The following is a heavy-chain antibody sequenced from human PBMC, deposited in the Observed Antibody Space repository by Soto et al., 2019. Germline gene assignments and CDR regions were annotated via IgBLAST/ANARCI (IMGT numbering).Heavy chain of an antibody. CDR2: IFYSGST. V-gene: IGHV4-39*01. D-gene: IGHD6-6*01. CDR3: ARNPYSSLSPWFDP. J-gene: IGHJ5*02. Sequence: SETLSLTCTVSGGSISSSRYYWGWIRQPPGKGLEWIGTIFYSGSTYYNPSLKSRVTISVDTSKNQFSLKLSSVTAANTAVYYCARNPYSSLSPWFDPWGQGTLVTVS. CDR1: GGSISSSRYY.